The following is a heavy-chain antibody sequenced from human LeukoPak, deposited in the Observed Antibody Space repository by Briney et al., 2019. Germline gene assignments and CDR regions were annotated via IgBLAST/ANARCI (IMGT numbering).Heavy chain of an antibody. CDR3: ARAPVHRGGWQYYFDY. V-gene: IGHV1-2*02. CDR2: INPNSGGT. J-gene: IGHJ4*02. Sequence: EASVKVSCKASGYTFTGYYMHWVRQAPGQGLEWMGWINPNSGGTNYAQKFQGRVTMTRDTSISTAYMELSRLRSDDTAVYYCARAPVHRGGWQYYFDYWGQGTLVTVSS. CDR1: GYTFTGYY. D-gene: IGHD6-19*01.